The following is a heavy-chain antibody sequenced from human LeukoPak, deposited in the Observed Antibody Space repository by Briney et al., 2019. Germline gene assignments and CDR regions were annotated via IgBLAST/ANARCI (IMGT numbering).Heavy chain of an antibody. CDR1: GFSLSTSGMC. D-gene: IGHD1-26*01. V-gene: IGHV2-70*11. J-gene: IGHJ4*02. CDR2: IDWDDDK. Sequence: MESGPTLVNPTQTLTLTCTFSGFSLSTSGMCVSWIRQPPGKALEWLARIDWDDDKYYGTSLKTRLTISKDTSKNQVVLTMTNMDPVDTATYYCARIAGYSGSYYSDYWGQGTLVTVSS. CDR3: ARIAGYSGSYYSDY.